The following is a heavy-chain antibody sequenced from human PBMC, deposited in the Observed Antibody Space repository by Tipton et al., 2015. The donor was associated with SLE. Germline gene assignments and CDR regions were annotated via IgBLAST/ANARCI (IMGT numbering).Heavy chain of an antibody. CDR3: ARYANWGQLHYFDY. D-gene: IGHD7-27*01. J-gene: IGHJ4*02. CDR2: IYYSGSS. V-gene: IGHV4-39*07. Sequence: TLSLTCTVSGGSISSSSYYWGWIRQPPGKGLEWIGRIYYSGSSYYNPSLKSRVTISVDTSKNQFSLKMSSVNAADTAVYYCARYANWGQLHYFDYWGQGTLVTVSS. CDR1: GGSISSSSYY.